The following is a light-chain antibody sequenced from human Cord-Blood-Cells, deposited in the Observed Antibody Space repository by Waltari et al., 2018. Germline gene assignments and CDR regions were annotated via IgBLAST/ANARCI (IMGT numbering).Light chain of an antibody. CDR1: QSVSSY. Sequence: EIVLPQSPATLSLSPGARATLSCRASQSVSSYLAWYQQQPGQAPRLLIYDASTRATGIAARFSGSGSGTDFTLTISSLEPEDFAVYYCQQRSNWPPYTFGQGTKLEIK. J-gene: IGKJ2*01. CDR2: DAS. CDR3: QQRSNWPPYT. V-gene: IGKV3-11*01.